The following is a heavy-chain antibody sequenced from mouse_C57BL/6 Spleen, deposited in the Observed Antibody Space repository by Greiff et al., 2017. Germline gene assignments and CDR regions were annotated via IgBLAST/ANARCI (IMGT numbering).Heavy chain of an antibody. CDR2: INPNYGTT. Sequence: VQLQQSGPELVKPGASVKISCKASGYSFTDYNMNWVKQSNGKSLEWIGVINPNYGTTSYNQKFKGKATMTVDQSSSTAYMQLNSLTSEDSAVYYCAIPIYYGNEAWFAYWGQGTLVTVSA. D-gene: IGHD2-1*01. CDR1: GYSFTDYN. V-gene: IGHV1-39*01. CDR3: AIPIYYGNEAWFAY. J-gene: IGHJ3*01.